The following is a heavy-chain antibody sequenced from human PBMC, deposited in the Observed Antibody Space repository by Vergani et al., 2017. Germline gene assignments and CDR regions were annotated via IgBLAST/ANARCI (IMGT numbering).Heavy chain of an antibody. D-gene: IGHD2-2*01. CDR1: GFTFDDYT. Sequence: EVQLVESGGVVVQPGGSLRLSCAASGFTFDDYTMHWVRQAPGKGLEWVSLISWDGGSTYYADSVKGRFTISRDNSKNSLYLQMNSLRAEDTAVYYCARAKYCSSTSCHDYWGQGTLVTVSS. V-gene: IGHV3-43*01. J-gene: IGHJ4*02. CDR2: ISWDGGST. CDR3: ARAKYCSSTSCHDY.